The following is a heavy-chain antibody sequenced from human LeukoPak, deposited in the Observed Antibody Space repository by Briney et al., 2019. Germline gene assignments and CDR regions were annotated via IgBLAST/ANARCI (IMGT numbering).Heavy chain of an antibody. CDR1: GFTFSSYA. V-gene: IGHV3-23*01. CDR3: ARKATTPI. Sequence: PGGSLRLSCAASGFTFSSYAMNWVRLAPGKGLEWVSSISTTGGSAYYAGSVQGRFTISRDNSKNTLFLQMNSLRAEDTAVYYCARKATTPIWGQGTLVTVSS. CDR2: ISTTGGSA. J-gene: IGHJ4*02. D-gene: IGHD4-11*01.